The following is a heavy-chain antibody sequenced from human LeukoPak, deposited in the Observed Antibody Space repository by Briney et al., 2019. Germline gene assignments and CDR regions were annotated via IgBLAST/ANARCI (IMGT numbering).Heavy chain of an antibody. CDR1: GGSISSGGYC. J-gene: IGHJ6*02. CDR3: ARELLYYDILYGMDV. Sequence: PSQTLSLTCTVSGGSISSGGYCWSWIRQHPGTGLEWIGYIYYSGSTYYNPSLKSRVTISVDTSKNQFSLKLSSVTAADTAVYYCARELLYYDILYGMDVWGQGTTVTVSS. CDR2: IYYSGST. D-gene: IGHD3-9*01. V-gene: IGHV4-31*03.